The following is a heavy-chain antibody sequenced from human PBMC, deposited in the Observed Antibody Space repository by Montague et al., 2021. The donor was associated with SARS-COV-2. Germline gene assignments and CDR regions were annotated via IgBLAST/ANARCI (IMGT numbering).Heavy chain of an antibody. CDR3: ARGLGANVDY. CDR1: REFISNYY. Sequence: SETLSLICTVSREFISNYYWNWIRQSPDKGLEWIGFVFYTGLNKYNPSLESRVTISLDTSGNQFSLRLTSVTAADTAVYFCARGLGANVDYWGQGILVTV. V-gene: IGHV4-59*01. D-gene: IGHD1-26*01. CDR2: VFYTGLN. J-gene: IGHJ4*02.